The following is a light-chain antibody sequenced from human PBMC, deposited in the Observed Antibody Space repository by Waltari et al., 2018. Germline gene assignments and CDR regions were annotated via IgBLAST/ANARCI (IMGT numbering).Light chain of an antibody. V-gene: IGKV1-6*01. CDR3: LHDYNYPRT. CDR1: QNIGIN. J-gene: IGKJ1*01. Sequence: SASVGATVTITCRARQNIGINLAWYRQKPGKAPDLLIYPVSTLQRGVPSRFSGSGSGTDLTLTNSSLQPEDFTTYYCLHDYNYPRTFGQGTKVEI. CDR2: PVS.